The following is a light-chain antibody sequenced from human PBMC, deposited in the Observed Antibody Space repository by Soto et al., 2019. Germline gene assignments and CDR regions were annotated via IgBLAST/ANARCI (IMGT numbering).Light chain of an antibody. CDR3: CSYAAYSKWM. V-gene: IGLV2-11*01. Sequence: QSALTQPRSVSGSPGQSVTISCTGTSSDVGTYDFVSWYQQHPGKAPRLMIFDVSERPSGVPDRFSGSKSGNTASLPISGLQAEDEADYYCCSYAAYSKWMFGGGTTVTVL. J-gene: IGLJ3*02. CDR2: DVS. CDR1: SSDVGTYDF.